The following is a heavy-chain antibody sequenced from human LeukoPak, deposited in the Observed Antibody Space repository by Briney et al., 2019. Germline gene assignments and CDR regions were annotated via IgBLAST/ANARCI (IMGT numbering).Heavy chain of an antibody. CDR1: GGSGGSISSSNY. CDR3: ARYYGGSFYWYFDL. V-gene: IGHV4-4*02. J-gene: IGHJ2*01. D-gene: IGHD2-15*01. Sequence: PSETLSLTCAVSGGSGGSISSSNYWSWVRQPPGKGLEWIGEIYHSGSTNYNPSLKSRVTISVDKSKNQFSLKLSSVTAADTAVYYCARYYGGSFYWYFDLWGRGTLVTVSS. CDR2: IYHSGST.